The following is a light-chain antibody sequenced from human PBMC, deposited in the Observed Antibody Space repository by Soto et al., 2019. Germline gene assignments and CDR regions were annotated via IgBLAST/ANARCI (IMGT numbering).Light chain of an antibody. CDR3: QQYGSSGT. Sequence: EVLMSQSLATLSVSPGETVTFSCRASRSVSNNYLAWYQQKPGQAPRLLIYGASNRATGIPDRFSGSGSGTDFTLTISRLEPEDFAVYYCQQYGSSGTFGQGTKAAI. J-gene: IGKJ1*01. V-gene: IGKV3-20*01. CDR2: GAS. CDR1: RSVSNNY.